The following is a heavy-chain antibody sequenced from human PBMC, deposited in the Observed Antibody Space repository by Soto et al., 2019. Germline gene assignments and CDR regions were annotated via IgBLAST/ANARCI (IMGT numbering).Heavy chain of an antibody. J-gene: IGHJ5*02. D-gene: IGHD6-19*01. CDR1: GGTFSSYA. V-gene: IGHV1-69*13. CDR2: IIPIFGTA. Sequence: GASVKVSCKASGGTFSSYAISWVRQAPGQGLEWMGGIIPIFGTANYAQKFQGRVTITADESTSTAYMELSSLRAEDTAVYYCAKIVSGWPHGKRVYSDNWFDPWGQGTLVTVSS. CDR3: AKIVSGWPHGKRVYSDNWFDP.